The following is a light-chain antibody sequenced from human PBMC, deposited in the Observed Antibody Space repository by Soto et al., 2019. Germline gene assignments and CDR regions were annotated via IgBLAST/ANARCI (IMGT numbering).Light chain of an antibody. V-gene: IGKV3-15*01. CDR2: GAS. J-gene: IGKJ1*01. CDR1: QSVSNH. CDR3: QQYISWPRT. Sequence: EVVMTQSPATLSVSPGEGATLSCRASQSVSNHLAWYQQRPGQAPRVLIDGASTRATGIPARFSGSGSGTEFTFSISSLQSEDFGLYYCQQYISWPRTFGQGTKVEI.